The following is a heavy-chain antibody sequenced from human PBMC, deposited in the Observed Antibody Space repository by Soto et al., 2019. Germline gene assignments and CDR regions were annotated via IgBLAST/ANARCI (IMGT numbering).Heavy chain of an antibody. D-gene: IGHD3-3*01. V-gene: IGHV4-59*08. J-gene: IGHJ4*02. CDR2: IYYSGST. CDR1: GGSISSYY. CDR3: ARLWRWEHYDFWSGYYQFDY. Sequence: PSETLSLSCTVSGGSISSYYWSWIRQPPGKGLEWIGYIYYSGSTNYNPSLKSRVTISVDTSKNQFSLKLSSVTAADTAVYYCARLWRWEHYDFWSGYYQFDYWGQGTLVTVSS.